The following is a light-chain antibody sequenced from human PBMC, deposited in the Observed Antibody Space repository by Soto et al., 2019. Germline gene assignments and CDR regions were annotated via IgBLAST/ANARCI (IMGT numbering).Light chain of an antibody. CDR2: DAS. V-gene: IGKV1-5*01. Sequence: DIQMTQSPSTLSASVGDRVTITCRASQSISSWLAWYQRKPGKAPKLLIYDASNLGSGVPSRFSGSGSGTEFTLTISSLQPDDFATYYCQQYDSYSYTFGQGTKLEIK. CDR3: QQYDSYSYT. J-gene: IGKJ2*01. CDR1: QSISSW.